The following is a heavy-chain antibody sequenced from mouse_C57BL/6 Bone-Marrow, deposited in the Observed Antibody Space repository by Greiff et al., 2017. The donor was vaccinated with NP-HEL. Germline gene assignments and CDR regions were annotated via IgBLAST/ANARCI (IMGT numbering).Heavy chain of an antibody. CDR3: ARGGAERGSSYEGWYFDV. Sequence: SGAELVRPGASVKMSCKASGYTFTSYNMHWVKQTPRQGLEWIGAIYPGNGDTSYNQKFKGKATLTVDKSSSTAYMQLSSLTSEDSAVYFCARGGAERGSSYEGWYFDVWGTGTTVTVSS. CDR2: IYPGNGDT. V-gene: IGHV1-12*01. D-gene: IGHD1-1*01. J-gene: IGHJ1*03. CDR1: GYTFTSYN.